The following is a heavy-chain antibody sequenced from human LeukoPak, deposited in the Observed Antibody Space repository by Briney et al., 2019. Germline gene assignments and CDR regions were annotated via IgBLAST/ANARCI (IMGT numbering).Heavy chain of an antibody. Sequence: GGSLRLSCAASGFTFSSYALSWVRQAPGKGLEWVSAISGSGGSTYYAASVSGRFTISRANYKKTLHLQINSLGAEATVVYCCAKDHRVVVPAARSWFDPWGQGTLVTVSS. D-gene: IGHD2-2*01. V-gene: IGHV3-23*01. CDR1: GFTFSSYA. J-gene: IGHJ5*02. CDR3: AKDHRVVVPAARSWFDP. CDR2: ISGSGGST.